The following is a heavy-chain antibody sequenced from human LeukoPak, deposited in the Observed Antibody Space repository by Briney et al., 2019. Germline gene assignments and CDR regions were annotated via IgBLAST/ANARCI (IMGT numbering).Heavy chain of an antibody. CDR2: ISWNSGSI. CDR3: ATDAFDI. CDR1: GFTFEDYA. V-gene: IGHV3-9*03. J-gene: IGHJ3*02. Sequence: GRSLRLSCAASGFTFEDYAMHWVRQAPGKGLEWVSGISWNSGSIGYADSVKGRFTISRDNAKNSLYLQMNSLRAEDMALYYCATDAFDIWGQGTMVTVSS.